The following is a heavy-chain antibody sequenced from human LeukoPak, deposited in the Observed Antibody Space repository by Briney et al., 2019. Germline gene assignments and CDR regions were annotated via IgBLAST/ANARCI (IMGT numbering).Heavy chain of an antibody. D-gene: IGHD2-15*01. J-gene: IGHJ5*02. CDR3: ARASCGGGTCYDSRGWFDP. CDR2: IYHSGIT. Sequence: SETLSLTCDVSGGSISSTDWWSWVRQPPGQGLEWIGEIYHSGITNYNPSLKSRVTISVDKSKNQFSLKLSSVTAADTAIYYCARASCGGGTCYDSRGWFDPWGQGTLVTVSS. CDR1: GGSISSTDW. V-gene: IGHV4-4*02.